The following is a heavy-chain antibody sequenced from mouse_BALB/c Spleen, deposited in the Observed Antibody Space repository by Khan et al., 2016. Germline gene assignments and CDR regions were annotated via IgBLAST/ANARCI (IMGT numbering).Heavy chain of an antibody. V-gene: IGHV5-9-3*01. Sequence: EVELVESGGGLVKPGGSLKLSCAASGFTFSSYAMSWVRQTPEKRLEWVATISSGGNYTYYPDSVQGRFTISRDNAKNTLYLQMSSLRSEDTAMYYCTNGNFAYWGQGTLVTVSA. CDR2: ISSGGNYT. CDR3: TNGNFAY. CDR1: GFTFSSYA. D-gene: IGHD2-1*01. J-gene: IGHJ3*01.